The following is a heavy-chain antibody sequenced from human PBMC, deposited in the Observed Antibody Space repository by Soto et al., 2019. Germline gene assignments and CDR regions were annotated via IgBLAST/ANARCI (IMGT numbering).Heavy chain of an antibody. CDR1: GFTFSSYS. Sequence: GGSLRLSCAASGFTFSSYSMHWVRQAPGKGLEWLTVVSYDGSKKYSADSVRGRFAISRDNSKNTLYLQMNSLRTEDTAVYYCAKEGAVAGHFDYWGQGTLVTVSS. CDR3: AKEGAVAGHFDY. J-gene: IGHJ4*02. CDR2: VSYDGSKK. D-gene: IGHD6-19*01. V-gene: IGHV3-30*09.